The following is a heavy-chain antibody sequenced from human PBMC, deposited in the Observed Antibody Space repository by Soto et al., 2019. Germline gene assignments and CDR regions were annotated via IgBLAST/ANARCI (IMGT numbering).Heavy chain of an antibody. J-gene: IGHJ4*02. CDR2: VYYGGRT. D-gene: IGHD6-19*01. CDR3: ARHVLGSRWVFGQ. CDR1: GGSISGATYY. Sequence: PSETLSLTCGVSGGSISGATYYWGWIRQLTGRDLECVGSVYYGGRTHCNPPFKIRGSVSVDPAKNHCSLKATSVTAADTAMYYCARHVLGSRWVFGQWGQGALVTGPS. V-gene: IGHV4-39*01.